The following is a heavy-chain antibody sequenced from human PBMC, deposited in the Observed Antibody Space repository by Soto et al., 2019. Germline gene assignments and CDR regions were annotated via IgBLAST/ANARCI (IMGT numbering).Heavy chain of an antibody. CDR1: GDSYSISTYS. Sequence: SETLSLTCNMSGDSYSISTYSWRWIRQPPGKALQWIGFIYQSGVTSYNPSLASRVSISLDRSNNQCSLKLKSVTAADTAVYFCAGMPYTSGLRFDPWGPGTLVTVSS. CDR3: AGMPYTSGLRFDP. J-gene: IGHJ5*02. CDR2: IYQSGVT. V-gene: IGHV4-30-2*01. D-gene: IGHD6-19*01.